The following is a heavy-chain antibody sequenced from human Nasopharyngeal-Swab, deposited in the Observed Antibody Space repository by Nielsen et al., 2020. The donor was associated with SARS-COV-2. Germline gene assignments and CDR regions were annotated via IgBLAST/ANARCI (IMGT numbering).Heavy chain of an antibody. V-gene: IGHV5-10-1*01. CDR2: IDPSDSYT. D-gene: IGHD3-10*02. CDR3: ARHVSESSAYYYYYMDV. J-gene: IGHJ6*03. Sequence: GRQMPGKGLEWMWRIDPSDSYTNYSPSFQGHVTISADKSISTAYLQWSSLKASDTAMYYCARHVSESSAYYYYYMDVWGKGTTVTVSS.